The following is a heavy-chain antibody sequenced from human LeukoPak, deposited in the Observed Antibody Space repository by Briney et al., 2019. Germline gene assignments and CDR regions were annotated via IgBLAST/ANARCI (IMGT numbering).Heavy chain of an antibody. CDR3: ASFGYYGSDY. D-gene: IGHD3-10*01. V-gene: IGHV1-3*03. Sequence: GASVKVSCKASEYTFTSYAIHWVRQAPGQRLEWMGWINAGNGNTEYSQEFQGRVTITADESTSTAYMELSSLRSEDTAVYYCASFGYYGSDYWGQGTLVTVSS. CDR2: INAGNGNT. J-gene: IGHJ4*02. CDR1: EYTFTSYA.